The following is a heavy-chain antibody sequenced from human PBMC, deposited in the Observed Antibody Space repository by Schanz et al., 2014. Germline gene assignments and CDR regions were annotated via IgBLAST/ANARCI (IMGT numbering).Heavy chain of an antibody. CDR1: GFTFSNYA. J-gene: IGHJ3*02. D-gene: IGHD6-13*01. Sequence: QAQLLESGGGVVQPGTSLRLSCAASGFTFSNYAIHCVRQAPGKGLEWVAVISYDGGNKYYADSVKGRFSISRDNSKNKLYLQMNSLRAEDTAAYYCAKAISSSWYWTDAFDIWGQGTMVTVSS. CDR2: ISYDGGNK. CDR3: AKAISSSWYWTDAFDI. V-gene: IGHV3-30*04.